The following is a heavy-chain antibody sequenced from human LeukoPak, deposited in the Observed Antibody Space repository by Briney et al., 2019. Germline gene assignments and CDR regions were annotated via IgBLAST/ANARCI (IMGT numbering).Heavy chain of an antibody. CDR1: GFTFSSYE. Sequence: GGSLRLSCAASGFTFSSYEMNWVGQAPGKGLEWVSYISSSGSPIYYADSVKGRFTISRDNAKNSLYLQMNSLRAEDTAVYYCARVYSSSSGKTFDYWGQGTLVTVSS. CDR3: ARVYSSSSGKTFDY. CDR2: ISSSGSPI. V-gene: IGHV3-48*03. J-gene: IGHJ4*02. D-gene: IGHD6-6*01.